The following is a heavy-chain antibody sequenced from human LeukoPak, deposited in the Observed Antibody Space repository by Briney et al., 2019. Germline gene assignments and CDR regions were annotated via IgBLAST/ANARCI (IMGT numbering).Heavy chain of an antibody. CDR2: IYYSGST. V-gene: IGHV4-59*01. J-gene: IGHJ4*02. D-gene: IGHD6-6*01. CDR3: ARYSIAAWNY. CDR1: GGSISTYY. Sequence: PSETLSLTCTVSGGSISTYYWSWIRQPPGRGLEWIGYIYYSGSTSYNPSLKSRVTISVDTSKNQFSLKLSSVTAADTAVYYCARYSIAAWNYWGQGTLVTVSS.